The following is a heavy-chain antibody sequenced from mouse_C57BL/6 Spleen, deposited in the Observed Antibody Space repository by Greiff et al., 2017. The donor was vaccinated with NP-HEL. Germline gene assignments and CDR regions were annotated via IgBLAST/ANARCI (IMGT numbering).Heavy chain of an antibody. CDR1: GYTFTDYY. CDR2: INPNNGGT. CDR3: AYSKKAYWYFDV. J-gene: IGHJ1*03. Sequence: VQLQQSGPELVKPGASVKISCKASGYTFTDYYMNWVKQSHGKSLEWIGDINPNNGGTSYNQKFKGKATLTVDKSSSTAYMELRSLTSEDSAVYYCAYSKKAYWYFDVWGTGTTVTVSS. V-gene: IGHV1-26*01. D-gene: IGHD2-5*01.